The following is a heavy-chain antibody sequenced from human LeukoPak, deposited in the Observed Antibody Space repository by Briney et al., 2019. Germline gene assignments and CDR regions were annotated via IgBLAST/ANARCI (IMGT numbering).Heavy chain of an antibody. D-gene: IGHD3-22*01. Sequence: SETLSLTCTVSGGSISSYYWSWIRQPAGKGMDWIGRIYTSGSTNYNPSLKSRVTMSVDTSKNQFSLKLSSVTAADTAVYYCASGSGYYSAFDIWGQGTMVTVSS. CDR3: ASGSGYYSAFDI. CDR2: IYTSGST. CDR1: GGSISSYY. V-gene: IGHV4-4*07. J-gene: IGHJ3*02.